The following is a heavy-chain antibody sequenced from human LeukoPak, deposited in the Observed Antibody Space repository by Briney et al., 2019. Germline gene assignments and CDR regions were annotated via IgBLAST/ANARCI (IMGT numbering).Heavy chain of an antibody. J-gene: IGHJ6*02. V-gene: IGHV3-11*04. CDR2: ISSSGSTI. D-gene: IGHD2-2*01. CDR1: GFTFSDYY. CDR3: ARVVVVPAAMANGHYYYYGMDV. Sequence: GGSLRLSCAASGFTFSDYYMSWIRQAPGKGLEWVSYISSSGSTIYYADSVKGRFTISRDNAKNSLYLQMNSLRAEDTAVYYCARVVVVPAAMANGHYYYYGMDVWGQGTTVTVSS.